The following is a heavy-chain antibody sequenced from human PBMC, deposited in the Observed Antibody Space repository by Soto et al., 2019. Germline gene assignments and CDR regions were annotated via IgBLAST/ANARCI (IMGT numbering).Heavy chain of an antibody. J-gene: IGHJ4*02. V-gene: IGHV4-31*03. Sequence: QVQLQESGPGLVKPSQTLSLTCTVSGGSISSGGYYWSWIRQHPGKGLEWIGYIYYSGSTYYNPSLKSRITISVDTSKNQFSLKLSSVTAADTAVYYCARVLNDFWSGQRYYFDYWGQGTLVTVSS. D-gene: IGHD3-3*01. CDR2: IYYSGST. CDR3: ARVLNDFWSGQRYYFDY. CDR1: GGSISSGGYY.